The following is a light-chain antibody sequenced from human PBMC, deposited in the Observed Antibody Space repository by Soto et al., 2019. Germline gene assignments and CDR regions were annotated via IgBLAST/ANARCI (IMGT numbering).Light chain of an antibody. CDR3: QQSYSIPLT. CDR2: GAS. J-gene: IGKJ1*01. Sequence: EIVLTQSPGTLSLSPGERATLSCRASQSVSNNYLAWYQQKPGQAPRLLIYGASSRATGIPDRFSGSGSGTDFTLTISRLEPEDFAVYYCQQSYSIPLTLGQGTKVDI. V-gene: IGKV3-20*01. CDR1: QSVSNNY.